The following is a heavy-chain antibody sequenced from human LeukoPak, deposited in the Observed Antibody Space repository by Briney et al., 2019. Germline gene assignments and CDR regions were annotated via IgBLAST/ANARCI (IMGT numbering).Heavy chain of an antibody. D-gene: IGHD2-2*01. CDR3: ARGEYQLPQQ. Sequence: GGSLRLSCAASGFTFSSYWMSWVGQAQGKGMEWVAKIKQDGSEKYYVDSVKGRFTISRDNAKNSLFLQMNSLRAEDTAVYYCARGEYQLPQQWGQGTLVTVSS. CDR1: GFTFSSYW. V-gene: IGHV3-7*01. J-gene: IGHJ4*02. CDR2: IKQDGSEK.